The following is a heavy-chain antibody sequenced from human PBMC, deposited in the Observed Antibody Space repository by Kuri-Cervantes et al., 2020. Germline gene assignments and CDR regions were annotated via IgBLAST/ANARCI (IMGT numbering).Heavy chain of an antibody. D-gene: IGHD2-2*02. CDR1: GFTFSDYY. J-gene: IGHJ5*02. CDR2: ISGDGDST. CDR3: AKKPIPGGGNYFDP. Sequence: GESLKISCAASGFTFSDYYMSWIRQAPGKGLEWVSAISGDGDSTHYVDSVKGRFTISRDSSKNTLYLQMTSLRSEDTAIYYCAKKPIPGGGNYFDPWGQGTLVTVSS. V-gene: IGHV3-23*01.